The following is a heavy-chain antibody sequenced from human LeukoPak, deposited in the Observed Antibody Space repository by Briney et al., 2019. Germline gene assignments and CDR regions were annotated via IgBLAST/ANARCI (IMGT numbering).Heavy chain of an antibody. V-gene: IGHV4-30-4*07. Sequence: PSETLSLTCAVSGGSISSAGYSWSWIRQPPGRGLEWIGYMHFTRDTFYNPSLKSRITISVDTSKNQVSLNLSSVTAADTAVYFCARGIYYGLEDTFDIWGQGTVVTVSS. CDR2: MHFTRDT. D-gene: IGHD3-10*01. CDR1: GGSISSAGYS. CDR3: ARGIYYGLEDTFDI. J-gene: IGHJ3*02.